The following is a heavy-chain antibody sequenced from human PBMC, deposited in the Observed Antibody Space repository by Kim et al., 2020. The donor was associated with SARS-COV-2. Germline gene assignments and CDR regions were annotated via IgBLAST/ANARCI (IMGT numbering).Heavy chain of an antibody. D-gene: IGHD1-26*01. Sequence: GGSLRLSCAASGFTFSIYAFHWVRQAPGKGLEWVALISFDGSNKYYADSAKGRFTISRDDSKNTLYLQLNSLSPEDTAVYHCARGGRGPDYWGPGTL. CDR2: ISFDGSNK. J-gene: IGHJ4*02. CDR3: ARGGRGPDY. V-gene: IGHV3-30-3*01. CDR1: GFTFSIYA.